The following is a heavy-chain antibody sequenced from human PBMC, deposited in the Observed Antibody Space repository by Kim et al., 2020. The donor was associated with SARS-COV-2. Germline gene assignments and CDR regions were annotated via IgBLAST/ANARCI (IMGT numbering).Heavy chain of an antibody. CDR2: INTNTGNP. Sequence: ASVKVSCKASGYTFTRYAMNWVRQAAGQGLEWMGWINTNTGNPTYAQGFTGRFVFSLDTSVSTAYLQISSLKAEDTAVYYCARPGGDYGDYVHYYYGMDVWGQGTTVTVSS. J-gene: IGHJ6*02. D-gene: IGHD4-17*01. CDR3: ARPGGDYGDYVHYYYGMDV. V-gene: IGHV7-4-1*02. CDR1: GYTFTRYA.